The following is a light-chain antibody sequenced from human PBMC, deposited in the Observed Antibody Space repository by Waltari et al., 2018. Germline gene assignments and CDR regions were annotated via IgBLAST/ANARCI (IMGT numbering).Light chain of an antibody. CDR1: SSYVGTYNP. CDR3: CSYVGRTTYVV. CDR2: EGS. J-gene: IGLJ2*01. V-gene: IGLV2-23*01. Sequence: QSALTQPASVSGSPGQSTPIPCPRTSSYVGTYNPVTWYQHTPGNAHKLMIYEGSKRPSGVSNRFSASKSGNTASLTISGLQAEDEADYYCCSYVGRTTYVVFGGGTKLTVL.